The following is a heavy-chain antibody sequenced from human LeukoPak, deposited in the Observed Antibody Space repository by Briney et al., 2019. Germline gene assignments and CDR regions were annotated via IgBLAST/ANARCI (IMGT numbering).Heavy chain of an antibody. V-gene: IGHV3-11*03. Sequence: PGRSLRLSCAASGFTFSDYYMSWIRQAPGKGLEWISYISNSASYTNNADSVKGRFTISRDNAKNSLYLQMNSLRAEDTAVYYCARHGYSKSFDYWGQGTLVTVSS. CDR1: GFTFSDYY. J-gene: IGHJ4*02. CDR3: ARHGYSKSFDY. D-gene: IGHD5-24*01. CDR2: ISNSASYT.